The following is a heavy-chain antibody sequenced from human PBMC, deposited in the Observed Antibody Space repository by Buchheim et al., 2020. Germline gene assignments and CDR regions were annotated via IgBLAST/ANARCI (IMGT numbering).Heavy chain of an antibody. V-gene: IGHV3-21*01. CDR2: IRSSSSYI. D-gene: IGHD4-17*01. J-gene: IGHJ6*02. CDR1: GFTFSSYS. CDR3: AETTPYYGMDV. Sequence: EVQLVESGGGLVKPGGSLRLSCAASGFTFSSYSMNWVRQAPGKGLEWVSSIRSSSSYIYYADSVKGRFTISRDNAKNSLYLQMNSLRAEDTAVYYCAETTPYYGMDVWGQGTT.